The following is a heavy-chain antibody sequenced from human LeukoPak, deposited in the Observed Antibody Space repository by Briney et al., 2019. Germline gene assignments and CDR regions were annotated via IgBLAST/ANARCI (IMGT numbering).Heavy chain of an antibody. CDR1: GYTFTDYY. D-gene: IGHD4-11*01. V-gene: IGHV1-2*02. CDR3: ARYSSNYPLDS. Sequence: ASVKVSCKASGYTFTDYYILWVRQAPGQGPEWMGWISPNSGGTNYAQNFKGRVTITRDTSISTAYMELNRLTSDDTAVYFCARYSSNYPLDSWGQGTLVTVSS. CDR2: ISPNSGGT. J-gene: IGHJ4*02.